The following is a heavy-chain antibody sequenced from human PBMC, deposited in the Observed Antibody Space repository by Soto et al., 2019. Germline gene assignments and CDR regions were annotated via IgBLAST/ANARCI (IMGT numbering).Heavy chain of an antibody. J-gene: IGHJ4*02. V-gene: IGHV4-39*01. Sequence: PSETPSLTCTVSGGSISSSSYYWGWFRQPPGKGLEWIGSIYYSGSTYYNPSLKSRVTISVDTSKNQFSLKLSSVTAADTAVYYCARLVSGYIGYDWDYWGQGTLVT. CDR3: ARLVSGYIGYDWDY. CDR2: IYYSGST. D-gene: IGHD5-12*01. CDR1: GGSISSSSYY.